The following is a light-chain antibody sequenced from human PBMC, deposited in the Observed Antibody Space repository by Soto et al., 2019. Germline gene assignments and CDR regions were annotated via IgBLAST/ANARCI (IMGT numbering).Light chain of an antibody. Sequence: IVMTQSPATLSVSPGGRATLSCRASQSISDTLAWYQQKPGQAPRLLIHGASTRAPGFPARFSGSGSGTEFSLTISSLQSEDFAVYYCQQYNNWPPWTFGQGTKVDIK. CDR1: QSISDT. CDR2: GAS. CDR3: QQYNNWPPWT. J-gene: IGKJ1*01. V-gene: IGKV3-15*01.